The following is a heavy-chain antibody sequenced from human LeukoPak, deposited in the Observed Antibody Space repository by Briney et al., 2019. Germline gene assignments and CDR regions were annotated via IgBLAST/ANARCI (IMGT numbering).Heavy chain of an antibody. V-gene: IGHV4-39*07. CDR1: GGSISSSSYY. CDR2: IYYSGST. Sequence: SETLSLTCTVSGGSISSSSYYWGWIRQPPGKGPEWIGSIYYSGSTYYNPSLKSRVTISVDTSKNQFSLKLSSVTAADTAVYYCARNGAPDYWGQGTLVTVSS. J-gene: IGHJ4*02. CDR3: ARNGAPDY. D-gene: IGHD2-8*01.